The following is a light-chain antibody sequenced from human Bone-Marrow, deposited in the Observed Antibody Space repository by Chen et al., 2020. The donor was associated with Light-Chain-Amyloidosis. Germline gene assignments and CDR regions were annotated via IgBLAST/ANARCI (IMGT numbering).Light chain of an antibody. V-gene: IGLV3-21*02. J-gene: IGLJ3*02. Sequence: SYLLTQPSSASVAPGQTETIAWGRNNIGSTSVHWYQQTPGQAPRLVVYDDSDRPSGIPERLSGSNSGITATLTISRVEAGDEADYYCQVWDRSSDRPVFGGGTKLTVL. CDR3: QVWDRSSDRPV. CDR2: DDS. CDR1: NIGSTS.